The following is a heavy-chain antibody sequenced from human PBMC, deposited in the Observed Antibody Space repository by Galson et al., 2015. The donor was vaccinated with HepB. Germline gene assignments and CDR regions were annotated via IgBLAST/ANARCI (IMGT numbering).Heavy chain of an antibody. J-gene: IGHJ4*02. D-gene: IGHD4-17*01. Sequence: SLRLSCAASGLTLSNYNMNWVRQAPGRGLEWVSHISSSSSTIYYADSVKGRFTISRDNVKNSLYLQMNSLRDEDTAVYFCASHGFDYWGQGTLVTVSS. V-gene: IGHV3-48*02. CDR2: ISSSSSTI. CDR3: ASHGFDY. CDR1: GLTLSNYN.